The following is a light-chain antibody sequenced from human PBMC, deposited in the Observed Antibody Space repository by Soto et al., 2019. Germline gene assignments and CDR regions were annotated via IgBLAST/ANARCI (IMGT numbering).Light chain of an antibody. V-gene: IGKV1-12*01. J-gene: IGKJ5*01. CDR1: QGISIW. CDR2: AAS. Sequence: DIQMTQSPSSMSASVGDRVTIACRASQGISIWLAWYQQKPGKAPKLLIYAASSLQSGVPSRFSGSGSGTDFTLTISSLQPEDFATYYCQQANSFPITFGQGTRLEIK. CDR3: QQANSFPIT.